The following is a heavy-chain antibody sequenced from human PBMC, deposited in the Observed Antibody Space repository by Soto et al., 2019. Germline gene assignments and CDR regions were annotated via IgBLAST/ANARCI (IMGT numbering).Heavy chain of an antibody. Sequence: PGGSLRLSCAASGFTFSSYGMHWVRQAPGKGLEWVAVISYDGSNKYYADSVKGRFTISRDNSKNTLYLQMNSLRAEDTAVYYCAQNPARGAAAGMSFWFDPWGQGTLVTVSS. D-gene: IGHD6-13*01. CDR3: AQNPARGAAAGMSFWFDP. CDR2: ISYDGSNK. J-gene: IGHJ5*02. V-gene: IGHV3-30*18. CDR1: GFTFSSYG.